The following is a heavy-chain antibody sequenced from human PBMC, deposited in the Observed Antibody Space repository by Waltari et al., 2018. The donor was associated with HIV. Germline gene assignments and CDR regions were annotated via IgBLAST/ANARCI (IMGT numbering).Heavy chain of an antibody. CDR3: AKDSSQVHWFGESLAL. CDR1: GPSFGSNG. D-gene: IGHD3-10*01. V-gene: IGHV3-30*18. Sequence: QEQLVESGGGVVQPGDVLRLSCAASGPSFGSNGMHWVRQAPGEGVEWVAAISYDGIKKYYGASLRGRFIISRDNSKRTRYLQMNTLRPEDTAIYFCAKDSSQVHWFGESLALWGQGTLVIVSS. CDR2: ISYDGIKK. J-gene: IGHJ4*02.